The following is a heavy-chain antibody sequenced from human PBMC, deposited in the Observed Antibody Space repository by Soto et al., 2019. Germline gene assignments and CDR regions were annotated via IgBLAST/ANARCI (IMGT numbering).Heavy chain of an antibody. J-gene: IGHJ4*02. CDR3: ERDRSGSYQLDY. Sequence: GGSLRLSCAASGFTFSDYYMSWIRQAPGKGLEWVSYISSSGSTIYYADSVLGRFTISRDNAKNSLYLQMNSLRAEDTAVYYCERDRSGSYQLDYWGQGTLVTVSS. V-gene: IGHV3-11*01. CDR1: GFTFSDYY. CDR2: ISSSGSTI. D-gene: IGHD1-26*01.